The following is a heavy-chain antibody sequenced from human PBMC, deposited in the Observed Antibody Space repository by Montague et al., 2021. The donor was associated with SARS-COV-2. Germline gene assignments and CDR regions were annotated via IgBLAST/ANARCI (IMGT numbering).Heavy chain of an antibody. CDR3: ARLPYFYDSTHAFDI. J-gene: IGHJ3*02. V-gene: IGHV4-39*01. D-gene: IGHD3-22*01. CDR2: IFYSGST. Sequence: SETLSLTCTVSGGSISSSSYYWGWIRQPQGKGLVWIGNIFYSGSTYYNTSLKSRVTISVDTSKNQFYLRLSSVTAADTAVYYCARLPYFYDSTHAFDIWGQGTMVTVSS. CDR1: GGSISSSSYY.